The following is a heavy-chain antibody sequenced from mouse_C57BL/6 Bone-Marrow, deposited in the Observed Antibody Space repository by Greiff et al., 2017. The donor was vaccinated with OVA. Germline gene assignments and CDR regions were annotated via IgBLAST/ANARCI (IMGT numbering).Heavy chain of an antibody. V-gene: IGHV1-47*01. CDR3: ATYDYDGAWFAY. CDR2: FHPYNDDT. D-gene: IGHD2-4*01. J-gene: IGHJ3*01. Sequence: QVHVKQSGAELVKPGASVKMSCKASGYTFTTYPIEWMKQNHGKSLEWIGNFHPYNDDTKYNEKFKGKATLTVEKSSSTVYLELSRLTSDDSAVYYCATYDYDGAWFAYWGQGTLVTVSA. CDR1: GYTFTTYP.